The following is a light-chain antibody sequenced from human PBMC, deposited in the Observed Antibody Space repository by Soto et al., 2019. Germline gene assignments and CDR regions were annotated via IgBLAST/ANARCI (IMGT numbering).Light chain of an antibody. CDR2: EFS. CDR3: SSYSISTADH. Sequence: QSALTQPASVSGSPGQSITISCTGTSSDVGGYDYVSWYQLHPGKAPTLMIFEFSNRPSGAFYRFSGSNSSNPASPTISGLHAEDEADYFCSSYSISTADHVGTGTKVTVL. V-gene: IGLV2-14*01. J-gene: IGLJ1*01. CDR1: SSDVGGYDY.